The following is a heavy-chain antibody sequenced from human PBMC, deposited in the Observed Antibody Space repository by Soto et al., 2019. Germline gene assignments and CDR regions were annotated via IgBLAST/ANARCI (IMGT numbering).Heavy chain of an antibody. CDR1: GGSISSYY. D-gene: IGHD3-3*01. CDR2: IYYSGST. V-gene: IGHV4-59*01. Sequence: QVQLQESGPGLVKPSETLSLTCTVSGGSISSYYWSWIRQPPGKGLEWIGYIYYSGSTNYNPSLKSRVTISVDTSKNQFSLKLSSVTAADTAVYYCARAPPPYYDFWSGYYQGGLVFDYWGQGTLVTVSS. CDR3: ARAPPPYYDFWSGYYQGGLVFDY. J-gene: IGHJ4*02.